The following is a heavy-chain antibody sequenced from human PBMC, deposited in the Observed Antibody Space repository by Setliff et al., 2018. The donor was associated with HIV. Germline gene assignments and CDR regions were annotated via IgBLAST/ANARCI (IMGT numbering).Heavy chain of an antibody. CDR1: GGSINSGSYY. J-gene: IGHJ4*02. Sequence: SETLSLTCTVSGGSINSGSYYWNWIRQPAGKGLEWIGRLHLSGDTNYNPSLKSRVTMSIDKSKSQFSLKLNSVTAADTAVYYCGGNGYYSIDYWGQGTLVTVS. V-gene: IGHV4-61*02. CDR2: LHLSGDT. D-gene: IGHD3-22*01. CDR3: GGNGYYSIDY.